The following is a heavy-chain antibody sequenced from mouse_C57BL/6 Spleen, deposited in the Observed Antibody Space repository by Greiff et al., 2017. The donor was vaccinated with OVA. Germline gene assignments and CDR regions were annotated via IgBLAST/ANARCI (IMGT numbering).Heavy chain of an antibody. Sequence: EVKLVESGGGLVQPGGSLSHSCAASGITFTDYYMSWVRQPPGKALEWLGFIRNKANGYTTEYSASVKGRFTISRDNSQSILYLQMNALRAEDSASYYCARHDDLYYYAMDYCGQGASAIVSS. D-gene: IGHD2-3*01. CDR3: ARHDDLYYYAMDY. V-gene: IGHV7-3*01. J-gene: IGHJ4*01. CDR1: GITFTDYY. CDR2: IRNKANGYTT.